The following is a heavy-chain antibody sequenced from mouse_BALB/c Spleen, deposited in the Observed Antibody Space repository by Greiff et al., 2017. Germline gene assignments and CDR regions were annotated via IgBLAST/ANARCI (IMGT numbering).Heavy chain of an antibody. J-gene: IGHJ2*01. V-gene: IGHV3-2*02. D-gene: IGHD2-3*01. CDR3: ARGIYDGYYVGY. CDR1: GYSITSDYA. Sequence: EVKLVESGPGLVKPSQSLSLTCTVTGYSITSDYAWNWIRQFPGNKLEWMGYISYSGSTSYNPSLKSRISITRDTSKNQFFLQLNSVTTEDTATYYCARGIYDGYYVGYWGQGTTLTVSS. CDR2: ISYSGST.